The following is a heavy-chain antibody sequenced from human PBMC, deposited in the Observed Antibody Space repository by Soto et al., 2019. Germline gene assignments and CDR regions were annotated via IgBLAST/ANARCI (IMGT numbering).Heavy chain of an antibody. V-gene: IGHV3-23*01. Sequence: PGGSLRLSCAASGFTFSSYALSWVRQAPGKGLEWVSAISGSGGSTYYADSVKGRFTISRDNSKNTLYLQMNSLRAEDTAVYYCAKDEGRFDSVVVPAAISLYFQHWGQGTLVTVSS. CDR2: ISGSGGST. D-gene: IGHD2-2*02. CDR1: GFTFSSYA. J-gene: IGHJ1*01. CDR3: AKDEGRFDSVVVPAAISLYFQH.